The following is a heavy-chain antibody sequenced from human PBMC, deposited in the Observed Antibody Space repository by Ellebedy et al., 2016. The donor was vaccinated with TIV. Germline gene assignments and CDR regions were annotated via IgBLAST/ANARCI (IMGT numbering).Heavy chain of an antibody. CDR2: IYHSGST. CDR3: ASLRGGNFDY. D-gene: IGHD3-10*01. V-gene: IGHV4-59*01. J-gene: IGHJ4*02. CDR1: GGSISSYY. Sequence: SETLSLTCTVSGGSISSYYWSWIRQPPGKGLEWIGYIYHSGSTNYNPSHKSRVTISVDTSKNQFSLKLSSVTAADTAVYYCASLRGGNFDYWGQGTPVTVPS.